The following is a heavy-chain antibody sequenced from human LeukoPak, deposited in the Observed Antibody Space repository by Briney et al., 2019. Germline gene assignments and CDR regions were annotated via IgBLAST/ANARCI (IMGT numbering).Heavy chain of an antibody. CDR3: ARSFIAAAGTISYFDY. Sequence: ASVKVSCKASGGTFSNYAISWVRQAPGQGLEWMGGIIPIFGTANYAQKFQGRVTITADKSTSTAYMEPSSLRSEDTAVYYCARSFIAAAGTISYFDYWGQGTLVTVSS. D-gene: IGHD6-13*01. CDR1: GGTFSNYA. CDR2: IIPIFGTA. V-gene: IGHV1-69*06. J-gene: IGHJ4*02.